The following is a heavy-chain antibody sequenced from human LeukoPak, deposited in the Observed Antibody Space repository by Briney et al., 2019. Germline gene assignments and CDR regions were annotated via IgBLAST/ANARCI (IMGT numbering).Heavy chain of an antibody. J-gene: IGHJ5*02. CDR2: ISAYNGNT. V-gene: IGHV1-18*01. D-gene: IGHD6-19*01. Sequence: ASVKVSCKASGYTFTSYGISWVRQAPGQGLEWMGWISAYNGNTNYAQKLQGRVTMTTDTSTSTAYMELRSLRSDDTAVYYCARERVSSGWTEVNWFDPWGQGTLVTVSS. CDR3: ARERVSSGWTEVNWFDP. CDR1: GYTFTSYG.